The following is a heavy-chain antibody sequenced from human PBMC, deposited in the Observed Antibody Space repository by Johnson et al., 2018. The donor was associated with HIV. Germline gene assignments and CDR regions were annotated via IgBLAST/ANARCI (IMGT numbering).Heavy chain of an antibody. V-gene: IGHV3-23*04. CDR3: ARDSAYSSGWYSGAFDI. CDR1: GFTFSSYA. J-gene: IGHJ3*02. CDR2: ISGSGGST. Sequence: VQLVESGGGLVQPGGSLRLSCAASGFTFSSYAMSWVRPAPGKGLEWVSAISGSGGSTYYADSVKGRFTISRDNSKNTLYLQMNSLRAEDTAVYYCARDSAYSSGWYSGAFDIWGQGTMVTVSS. D-gene: IGHD6-19*01.